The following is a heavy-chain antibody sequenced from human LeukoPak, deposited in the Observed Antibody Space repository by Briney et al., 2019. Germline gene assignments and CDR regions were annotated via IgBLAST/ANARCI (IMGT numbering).Heavy chain of an antibody. D-gene: IGHD5-24*01. CDR3: AKGKEMATIRVEYYFAY. CDR1: GFIFSSYG. V-gene: IGHV3-30*02. Sequence: GGSLRLSCAASGFIFSSYGMHWVRQAPGKGLEWVAFIRYDGSNKYYADSVKGRFTISRDNSKNTLYLQMNSLRAEDMAVYYCAKGKEMATIRVEYYFAYWGQGTLVTVSS. CDR2: IRYDGSNK. J-gene: IGHJ4*02.